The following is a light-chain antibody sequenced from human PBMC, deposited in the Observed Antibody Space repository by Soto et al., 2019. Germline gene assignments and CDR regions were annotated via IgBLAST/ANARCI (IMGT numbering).Light chain of an antibody. J-gene: IGKJ5*01. CDR1: QGVSTW. CDR2: TAS. Sequence: DIQMTQSPSAVSASVGDRFTITCRGSQGVSTWLAWYQQKPGKAPNLLIYTASSLQSGVPSRFSGSGSGTDFTLTINGLQPEDFATYYCQQAASFQITFDQGTRLEIK. V-gene: IGKV1-12*01. CDR3: QQAASFQIT.